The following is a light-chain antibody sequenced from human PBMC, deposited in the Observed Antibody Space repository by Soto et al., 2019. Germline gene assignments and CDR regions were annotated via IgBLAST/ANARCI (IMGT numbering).Light chain of an antibody. V-gene: IGKV3-15*01. J-gene: IGKJ2*01. CDR1: QSVSSN. CDR3: QQYNNWPYT. Sequence: EIVMTQSPATLSVSPGERATLSCRASQSVSSNLAWYQQQPGQAPRLLMYGAYTRATGVPARFSVSGSGTEFTLTISSLQSEDFAVYYCQQYNNWPYTFGQGTKLEIK. CDR2: GAY.